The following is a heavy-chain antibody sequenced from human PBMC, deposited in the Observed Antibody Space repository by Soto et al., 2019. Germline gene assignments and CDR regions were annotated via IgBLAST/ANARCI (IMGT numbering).Heavy chain of an antibody. Sequence: EVQLLESGGGLVQPGGSLRLSCAASGFTLSSCAMNWVRQAPGKGLEWVSAVSGSGSSTYYADSVKGRFTISRDNSKNRLYLQINSLTAEDTAVYFCATNAGVLPAATDYWGQGTLVTVSS. D-gene: IGHD2-2*01. CDR2: VSGSGSST. CDR3: ATNAGVLPAATDY. J-gene: IGHJ4*02. V-gene: IGHV3-23*01. CDR1: GFTLSSCA.